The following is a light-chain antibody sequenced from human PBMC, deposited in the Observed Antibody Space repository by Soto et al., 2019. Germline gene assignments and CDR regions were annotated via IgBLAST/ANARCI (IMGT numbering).Light chain of an antibody. V-gene: IGKV3-20*01. CDR2: GAS. CDR1: QSVSSY. J-gene: IGKJ3*01. CDR3: QQYGTSPFT. Sequence: EIVLTQSPATLSLSPGERATLSCRASQSVSSYLAWYQQKPGQAPRLLIYGASNRATGIPDRFSGSGSGTDFTLTINRLEPEDFAVYYCQQYGTSPFTFGPGTKVDIK.